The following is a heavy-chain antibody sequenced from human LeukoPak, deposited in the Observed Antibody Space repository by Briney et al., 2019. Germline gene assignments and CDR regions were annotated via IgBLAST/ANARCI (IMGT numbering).Heavy chain of an antibody. V-gene: IGHV4-61*01. CDR1: GDSVSSSNYY. J-gene: IGHJ4*02. CDR3: ARVSHDYSIKIDY. CDR2: IYYGGNT. Sequence: PSETLSLTCAVSGDSVSSSNYYWSWIRQPPGKGLEWIGYIYYGGNTNYNPSLQSRVTISVDTSKSQFSLKLSSVTAADTAVYYCARVSHDYSIKIDYWGQGTLVTVSS. D-gene: IGHD4-11*01.